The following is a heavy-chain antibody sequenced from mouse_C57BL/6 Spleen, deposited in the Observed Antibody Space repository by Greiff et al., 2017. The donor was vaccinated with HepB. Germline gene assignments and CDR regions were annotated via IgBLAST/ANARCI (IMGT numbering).Heavy chain of an antibody. V-gene: IGHV1-55*01. D-gene: IGHD2-5*01. J-gene: IGHJ4*01. CDR1: GYTFTSYW. CDR2: IYPGSGST. Sequence: QVQLQQPGAELVKPGASVKMSCKASGYTFTSYWITWVKQRPGQGLEWIGDIYPGSGSTNYNEKFKSKATLTVDTSSSKAYMQLSSLTSEDSAVYYCARSGGYSNYVGYAMDYWGQGTSVTVSS. CDR3: ARSGGYSNYVGYAMDY.